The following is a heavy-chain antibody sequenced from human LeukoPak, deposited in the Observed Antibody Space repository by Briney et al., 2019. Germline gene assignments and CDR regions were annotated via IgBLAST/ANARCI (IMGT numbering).Heavy chain of an antibody. Sequence: PGRSLRLSCTASGFTFGDYAMSWVRQAPGKGLEWVGFIRSKAYGGTTEYAASVKGRFTISRDDSKSIAYLQMNSLKTEDTAVYYCTRDRILTGPDYWGQGTLVTVSS. CDR1: GFTFGDYA. V-gene: IGHV3-49*04. CDR3: TRDRILTGPDY. D-gene: IGHD3-9*01. CDR2: IRSKAYGGTT. J-gene: IGHJ4*02.